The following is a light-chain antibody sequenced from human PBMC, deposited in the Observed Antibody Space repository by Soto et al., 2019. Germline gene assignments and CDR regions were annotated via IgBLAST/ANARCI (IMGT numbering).Light chain of an antibody. CDR3: QQRRNWPPHT. J-gene: IGKJ4*01. CDR1: QSVSNY. CDR2: DAS. Sequence: EIVLTQSPATLYLSPGERATLSCRASQSVSNYLAWYQQKPGQAPRLLIYDASNRATGIPARFSGSGSGTDFTLTISSLEPEDFAVYYCQQRRNWPPHTFGGGTKVEIK. V-gene: IGKV3-11*01.